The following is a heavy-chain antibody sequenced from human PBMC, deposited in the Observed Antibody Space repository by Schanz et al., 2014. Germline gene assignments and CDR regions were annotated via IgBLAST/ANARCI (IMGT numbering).Heavy chain of an antibody. CDR1: GFTFRRYG. J-gene: IGHJ4*02. CDR2: IAGDGGGP. V-gene: IGHV3-23*01. CDR3: ARGSGTFDS. Sequence: EVQMLESGGGLVQPGGSLRLSCVASGFTFRRYGMSWVRQAPGKGLEWVSVIAGDGGGPNYVDSVKGRFTISRDNSDNTLYLQMIKLRAEDTAVYYCARGSGTFDSWGQGTLVTVSS. D-gene: IGHD3-3*01.